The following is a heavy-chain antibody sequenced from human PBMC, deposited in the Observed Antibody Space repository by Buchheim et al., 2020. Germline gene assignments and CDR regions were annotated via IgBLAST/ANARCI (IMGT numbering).Heavy chain of an antibody. D-gene: IGHD3-22*01. Sequence: QVQLQESGPGLVKPSETLSLTCTVSGGSVSSGSYYWSWIRQPPGKGLEWIGYIYYSGSTNYNPSLKSRVTISVDTSKNQFSLKLSSVTAADTAVYYCARVGSSYYIYWGQGTL. J-gene: IGHJ4*02. V-gene: IGHV4-61*01. CDR2: IYYSGST. CDR1: GGSVSSGSYY. CDR3: ARVGSSYYIY.